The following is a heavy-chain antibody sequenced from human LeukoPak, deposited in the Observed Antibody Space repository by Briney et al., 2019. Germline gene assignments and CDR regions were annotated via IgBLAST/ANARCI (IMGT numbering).Heavy chain of an antibody. CDR1: GFTVSSNY. J-gene: IGHJ4*02. CDR3: ATLGYCSSTSCRGDY. Sequence: PGGSLRLSCAASGFTVSSNYMSWVRQAPGKGLEWVSVIYSGGSTYYADSVKGRFTISRDNSKNTLYLQMNSLRAEDTAVYYCATLGYCSSTSCRGDYWGQGTLVTASS. V-gene: IGHV3-53*01. D-gene: IGHD2-2*01. CDR2: IYSGGST.